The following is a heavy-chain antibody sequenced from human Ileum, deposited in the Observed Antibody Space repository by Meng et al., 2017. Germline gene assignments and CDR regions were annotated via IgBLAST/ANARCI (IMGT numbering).Heavy chain of an antibody. CDR1: GGSISSGDYY. V-gene: IGHV4-30-4*01. CDR2: IYYSGST. CDR3: ARENTIFGVVWGSWFDP. J-gene: IGHJ5*02. Sequence: QVQLQESGPGLVKPSQTLSLTVTVSGGSISSGDYYWSWIRQPPGKGLEWIGYIYYSGSTYYNPSLKSRVTISVDTSKNQFSLKLSSVTAADTAVYYCARENTIFGVVWGSWFDPWGQGTLVTVSS. D-gene: IGHD3-3*01.